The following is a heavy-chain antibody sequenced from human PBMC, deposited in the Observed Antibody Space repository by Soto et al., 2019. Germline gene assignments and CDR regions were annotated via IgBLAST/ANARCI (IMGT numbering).Heavy chain of an antibody. J-gene: IGHJ6*02. CDR3: ARDIVVVPAAIRLGMDV. CDR1: GGSISSSNW. CDR2: IYHSGST. D-gene: IGHD2-2*01. V-gene: IGHV4-4*02. Sequence: PSETLSLTCAVSGGSISSSNWWSWVRQPPGKGLEWIGDIYHSGSTNYNPSLKSRVTIPVDKSKNQFSLKLSSVTAADTAVYYCARDIVVVPAAIRLGMDVWGQGTTVTVSS.